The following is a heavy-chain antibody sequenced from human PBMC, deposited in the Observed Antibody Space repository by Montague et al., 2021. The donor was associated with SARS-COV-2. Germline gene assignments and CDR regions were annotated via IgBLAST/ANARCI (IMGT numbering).Heavy chain of an antibody. CDR1: DGSTRGDD. D-gene: IGHD2-15*01. Sequence: SETLSLTCSVSDGSTRGDDWTSTRQYPGKELQSFADIFYTRSKKFNPSLKTRVSMSLDASKNHFSLRLRAVTAADTARYYCARAQNICFIANCVNYFDLWGLGALVTVSS. J-gene: IGHJ4*02. CDR3: ARAQNICFIANCVNYFDL. V-gene: IGHV4-59*01. CDR2: IFYTRSK.